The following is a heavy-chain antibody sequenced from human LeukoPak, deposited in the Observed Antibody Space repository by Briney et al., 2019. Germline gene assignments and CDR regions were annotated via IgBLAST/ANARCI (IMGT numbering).Heavy chain of an antibody. CDR1: GFTFSSYA. V-gene: IGHV3-23*01. J-gene: IGHJ4*02. CDR2: ISGSGGST. D-gene: IGHD4-17*01. CDR3: EKFYGDYGLWVMDY. Sequence: PGGSLRLSCAASGFTFSSYAMSWVRQAPGKGLEWVSAISGSGGSTYYADSVKGRFTISRDNSKNTLCLQMNSLRAEDTAVYYCEKFYGDYGLWVMDYWGQGTLVTVSS.